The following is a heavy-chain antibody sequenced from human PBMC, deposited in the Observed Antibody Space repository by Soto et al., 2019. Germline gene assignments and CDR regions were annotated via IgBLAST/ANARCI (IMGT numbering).Heavy chain of an antibody. CDR3: AKAAEDYGDSSYFDY. CDR1: GFTFSSYA. CDR2: ISGSGGST. D-gene: IGHD4-17*01. V-gene: IGHV3-23*01. J-gene: IGHJ4*02. Sequence: GGSLRLSCAASGFTFSSYAMSWVRQAPGKGLEWVSAISGSGGSTYYAGSVKGRFTISRDNSKNTLYLQMNSLRAEDTAVYYCAKAAEDYGDSSYFDYWGQGTLVTVSS.